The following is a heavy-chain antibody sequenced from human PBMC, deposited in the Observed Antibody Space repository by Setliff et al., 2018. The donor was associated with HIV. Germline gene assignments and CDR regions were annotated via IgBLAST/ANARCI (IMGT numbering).Heavy chain of an antibody. CDR3: ARTGYYDSSGYYYFDY. V-gene: IGHV5-51*01. CDR2: IYPDESDS. D-gene: IGHD3-22*01. J-gene: IGHJ4*02. CDR1: GYSFPTYW. Sequence: GESLKISCKGSGYSFPTYWIAWVRQMPGKGLEWMGVIYPDESDSRYSPSFRGQVTISADKSINTAYLQWSSLKASDTAMYYCARTGYYDSSGYYYFDYWGQGTLVTVS.